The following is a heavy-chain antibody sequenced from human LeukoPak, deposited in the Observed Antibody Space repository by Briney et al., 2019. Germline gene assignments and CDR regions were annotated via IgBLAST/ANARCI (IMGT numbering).Heavy chain of an antibody. CDR1: GFTFSSYA. D-gene: IGHD3-22*01. Sequence: GGSLRLSCAASGFTFSSYAMSWVRQAPGKGLEWVSAISGSGGSTYYADSVKGRFTISRDNSKNTLYLQMNSLRAEDTAVYYCARDRKYYYDSSGHLFPYWGQGTLVTVSS. CDR3: ARDRKYYYDSSGHLFPY. CDR2: ISGSGGST. J-gene: IGHJ4*02. V-gene: IGHV3-23*01.